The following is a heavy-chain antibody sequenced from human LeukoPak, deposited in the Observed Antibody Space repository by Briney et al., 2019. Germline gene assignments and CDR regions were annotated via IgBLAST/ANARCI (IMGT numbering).Heavy chain of an antibody. D-gene: IGHD4/OR15-4a*01. CDR2: INQHGSES. CDR1: GFTFSTYW. CDR3: ARGGLFRYGGTSGDY. Sequence: PGGSLRLSCAASGFTFSTYWMTWVRQAPGKGLEWVANINQHGSESYYVDPVKGRFIISRDNAKNSLYLHMSSLRGDDMAVYYCARGGLFRYGGTSGDYWGQGTLVTVSS. V-gene: IGHV3-7*01. J-gene: IGHJ4*02.